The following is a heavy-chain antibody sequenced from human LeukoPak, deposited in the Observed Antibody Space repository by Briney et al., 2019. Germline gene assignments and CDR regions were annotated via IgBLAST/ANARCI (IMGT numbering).Heavy chain of an antibody. CDR1: GGSIGSGSYY. V-gene: IGHV4-61*02. CDR3: ARDYNPPYYYYYYMDV. D-gene: IGHD1-14*01. Sequence: SETLSLTCTVSGGSIGSGSYYWSWIRQPAGKGLEWIGRIYTGGSTNYNPSLKSRVTISVDTSKNQFSLKLSSVTAADTAVYYCARDYNPPYYYYYYMDVWGKGTTVTVSS. CDR2: IYTGGST. J-gene: IGHJ6*03.